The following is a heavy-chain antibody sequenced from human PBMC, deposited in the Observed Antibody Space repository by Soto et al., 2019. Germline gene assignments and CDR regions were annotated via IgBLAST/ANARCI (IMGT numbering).Heavy chain of an antibody. CDR2: VYISGST. Sequence: HVQLQESGPGLVKPSETLSLTCTVSGGSISTYYWNWIRQSAGKGLEWIGRVYISGSTNYHPSLKSRVAMSVDTSNNQFSLKVTSVTAADTAVYYCARGGRDGFDIWGQGTMVTVSS. CDR3: ARGGRDGFDI. J-gene: IGHJ3*02. CDR1: GGSISTYY. V-gene: IGHV4-4*07.